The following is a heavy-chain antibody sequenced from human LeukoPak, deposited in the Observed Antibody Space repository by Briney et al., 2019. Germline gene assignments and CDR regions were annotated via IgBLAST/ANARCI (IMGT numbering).Heavy chain of an antibody. V-gene: IGHV4-39*01. CDR3: ARLSRLLIDY. Sequence: SETLSLTCTVSGGSISSSSYYWGWIRQPPGKGLEWIGSIYYSGSTYYNPSLKSRVTISVDTSKNQFSLKLSSVTAADTAVYYCARLSRLLIDYWGQGTLVTVSS. CDR2: IYYSGST. CDR1: GGSISSSSYY. J-gene: IGHJ4*02. D-gene: IGHD3-22*01.